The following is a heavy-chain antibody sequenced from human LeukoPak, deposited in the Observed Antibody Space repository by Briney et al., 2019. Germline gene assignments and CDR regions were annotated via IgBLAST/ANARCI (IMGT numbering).Heavy chain of an antibody. Sequence: GGSLRLSCVASGFTFSSFEMNWVRPAPGKGLEWVSYISSSGSTIYFADSVKGRLTTSRDNAKNLLYLQMNSLRADDTAVYYCARSGYLGPDYWGQGTPVTVSS. CDR3: ARSGYLGPDY. J-gene: IGHJ4*02. CDR2: ISSSGSTI. V-gene: IGHV3-48*03. D-gene: IGHD2-2*01. CDR1: GFTFSSFE.